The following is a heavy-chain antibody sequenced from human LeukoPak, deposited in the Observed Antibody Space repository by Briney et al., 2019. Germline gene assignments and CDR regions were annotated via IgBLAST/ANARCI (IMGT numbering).Heavy chain of an antibody. J-gene: IGHJ4*02. CDR3: ARSGQQLVRGGFDY. CDR1: GYSISSGYY. Sequence: SETLSLTCTVSGYSISSGYYWGWIRQPPGKGLEWIGSIYHSGSTYYNPSLKSRVTISVDTSKNQFSLKLSSVTAADTAVYYCARSGQQLVRGGFDYWGQGTLVTVSS. V-gene: IGHV4-38-2*02. CDR2: IYHSGST. D-gene: IGHD6-6*01.